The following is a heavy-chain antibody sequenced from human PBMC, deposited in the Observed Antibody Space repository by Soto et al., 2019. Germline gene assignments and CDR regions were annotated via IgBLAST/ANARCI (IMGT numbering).Heavy chain of an antibody. CDR3: AIIGNTANWFDP. CDR2: IYHSGNT. D-gene: IGHD5-18*01. Sequence: LSLTCTVSGASIDNYYWSWIRQPPGKGLEWIGYIYHSGNTYYNPSLKSRVTISVDKSKNQFSLKLNSVTAADTAVYYCAIIGNTANWFDPWGQGILVTVS. V-gene: IGHV4-59*01. CDR1: GASIDNYY. J-gene: IGHJ5*02.